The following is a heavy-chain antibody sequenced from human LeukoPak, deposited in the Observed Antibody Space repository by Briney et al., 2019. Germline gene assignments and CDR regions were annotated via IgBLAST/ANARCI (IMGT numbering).Heavy chain of an antibody. CDR3: TSTAYSSGWYGDY. D-gene: IGHD6-19*01. CDR2: IRSKAYGGTT. J-gene: IGHJ4*02. V-gene: IGHV3-49*03. CDR1: GFTFGDYA. Sequence: GGSLGLSCTASGFTFGDYAMSWLRQAPGKGLEWVGFIRSKAYGGTTEYAASVKGRFTISRDDSKSIAYLQMNSLKTEDTAVYYCTSTAYSSGWYGDYWGQGTLVTVSS.